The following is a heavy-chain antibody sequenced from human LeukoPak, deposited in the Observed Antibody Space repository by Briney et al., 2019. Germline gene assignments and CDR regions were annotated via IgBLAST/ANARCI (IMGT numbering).Heavy chain of an antibody. V-gene: IGHV4-59*01. CDR3: ARHYYDFWSGPTHDAFDI. CDR1: GGSISSYY. J-gene: IGHJ3*02. D-gene: IGHD3-3*01. CDR2: IYYSGNT. Sequence: PSETLSLTCTVSGGSISSYYWSWIRQPPGKGLEWIGYIYYSGNTNYNPSLKSRVTISVDTSKNQFSLKLSSVTAADTAVYYCARHYYDFWSGPTHDAFDIWGQGTMVTVSS.